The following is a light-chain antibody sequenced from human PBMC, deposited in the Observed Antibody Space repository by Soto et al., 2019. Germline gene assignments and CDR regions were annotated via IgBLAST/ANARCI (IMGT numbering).Light chain of an antibody. CDR1: QSLVYRDGNTY. V-gene: IGKV2-30*01. CDR2: QVS. Sequence: DVVMTQSPLSLPVYLGQPASISCRSSQSLVYRDGNTYLNWFQQRPGQSPRRLIYQVSNRDSGVTDRLSGSGAVTDFTLKIIRVEAEDVGVYDFLQGINWPWTFGQGTQL. CDR3: LQGINWPWT. J-gene: IGKJ1*01.